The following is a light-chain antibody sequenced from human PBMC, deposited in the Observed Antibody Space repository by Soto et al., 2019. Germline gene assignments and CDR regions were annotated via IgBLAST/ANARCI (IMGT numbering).Light chain of an antibody. CDR3: QQSYGTPWT. V-gene: IGKV1-39*01. Sequence: DIQMTQSPSSLSASVGDRVTVTCRAIQSITTYLNWYQQKPGKAPKLLIYAASSLQSGVPSRFSGSGSGTDFTLTITSLQPEDFATYICQQSYGTPWTFGQGTKVEIK. J-gene: IGKJ1*01. CDR2: AAS. CDR1: QSITTY.